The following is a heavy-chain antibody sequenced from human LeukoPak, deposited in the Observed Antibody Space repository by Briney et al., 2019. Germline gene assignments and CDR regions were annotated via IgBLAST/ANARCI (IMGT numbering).Heavy chain of an antibody. J-gene: IGHJ3*02. CDR3: ARMHCTGGGGCSIRMGASHI. CDR2: ISGKSDYI. CDR1: GFTFSAYS. Sequence: GGSLRLSCAASGFTFSAYSMSWVRQAPGKGLEWVSSISGKSDYIFYADSMKGRFTISRDNARNSLYLQMNSLRAEDTALYYCARMHCTGGGGCSIRMGASHIWGQGTMVTVSS. V-gene: IGHV3-21*01. D-gene: IGHD2-8*02.